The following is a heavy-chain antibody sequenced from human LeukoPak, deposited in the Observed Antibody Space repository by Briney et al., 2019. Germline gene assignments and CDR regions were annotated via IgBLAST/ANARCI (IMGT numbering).Heavy chain of an antibody. V-gene: IGHV3-66*01. J-gene: IGHJ4*02. CDR1: GFTVSSNY. Sequence: GGSLRLSCAASGFTVSSNYMSWVRQAPGKGLEWASASYSGGSTYYADSVKGRFTTSRDNSKSTLYLQMNSLRAEDTAVYYCARDPGYCSGGSCYSFLYWGQGTLVTVSS. D-gene: IGHD2-15*01. CDR2: SYSGGST. CDR3: ARDPGYCSGGSCYSFLY.